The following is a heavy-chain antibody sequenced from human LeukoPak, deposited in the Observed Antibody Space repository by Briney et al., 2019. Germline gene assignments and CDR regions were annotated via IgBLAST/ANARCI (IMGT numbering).Heavy chain of an antibody. CDR2: IYYSGST. Sequence: PSETLSLTCTVSGGSISSYYWSWIRQPPGKGLEWIGYIYYSGSTNYNPSLKSRVTISVDTSKNQFSLKLSSVTAADTAVYYCARQSSSTFFDYYYTDVWGKGTTVTVSS. CDR3: ARQSSSTFFDYYYTDV. D-gene: IGHD6-6*01. CDR1: GGSISSYY. V-gene: IGHV4-59*08. J-gene: IGHJ6*03.